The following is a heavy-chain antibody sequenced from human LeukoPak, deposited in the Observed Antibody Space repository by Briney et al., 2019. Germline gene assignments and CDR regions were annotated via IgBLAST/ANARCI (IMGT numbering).Heavy chain of an antibody. CDR2: ISGSGGST. J-gene: IGHJ3*02. Sequence: QPGGSLRLSCAASGYTFSSYAMNWVRQAPGKGLEWVSAISGSGGSTYYSDSVKGRFTISRDNSKNTLYLQMNSLRAEDTAVYYCAKPLNSGSYPDAFDIWGQGTMVTVSS. CDR3: AKPLNSGSYPDAFDI. V-gene: IGHV3-23*01. D-gene: IGHD1-26*01. CDR1: GYTFSSYA.